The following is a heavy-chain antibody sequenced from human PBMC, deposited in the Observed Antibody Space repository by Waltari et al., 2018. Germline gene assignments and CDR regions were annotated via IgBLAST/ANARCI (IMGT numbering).Heavy chain of an antibody. CDR1: ELMFKTSI. Sequence: QVQLVESGGGVVQPGRSLRLSCAAPELMFKTSIIHWVRQAPGKGLEWVAAMSYDGFSKYYADSVKGRFTIGRDDSKNTVYVQINSLTVEDTAVYYCAREVGTSGYSGYVDYWGQGTLLTVSS. J-gene: IGHJ4*02. CDR2: MSYDGFSK. D-gene: IGHD2-15*01. CDR3: AREVGTSGYSGYVDY. V-gene: IGHV3-30*01.